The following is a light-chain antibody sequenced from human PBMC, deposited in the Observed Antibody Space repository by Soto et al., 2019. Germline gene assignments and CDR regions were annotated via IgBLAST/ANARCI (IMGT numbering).Light chain of an antibody. CDR3: QQYDNWPPLT. CDR2: GAS. Sequence: EVLMTQSPATLSLSPGERATLSCRASQSVSSNLAWYQQRRGQAPRLLIYGASSRATGIPARFSGSGSGTEFTLTISSLQSEDFAVYHCQQYDNWPPLTFGGGTKVEIK. J-gene: IGKJ4*01. CDR1: QSVSSN. V-gene: IGKV3D-15*01.